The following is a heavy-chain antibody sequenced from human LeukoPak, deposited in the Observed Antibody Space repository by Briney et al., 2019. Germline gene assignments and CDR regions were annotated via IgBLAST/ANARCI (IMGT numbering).Heavy chain of an antibody. Sequence: SETLSLTCAVYGGSFSGYYWSWIRQPPGKGLEWIGEINHSGSTNYNPSLKSRVTISVDTSKNQFSLKLSSVTAADTAVYYCARVGRFGWNYGTFDYWGQGTLVTVSS. J-gene: IGHJ4*02. CDR3: ARVGRFGWNYGTFDY. CDR2: INHSGST. CDR1: GGSFSGYY. V-gene: IGHV4-34*01. D-gene: IGHD1-7*01.